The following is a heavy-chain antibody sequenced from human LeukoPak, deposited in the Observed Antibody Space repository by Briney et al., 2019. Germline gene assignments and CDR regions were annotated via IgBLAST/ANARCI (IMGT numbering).Heavy chain of an antibody. CDR1: GGSISSGDYF. CDR2: IYYSGST. Sequence: SGTLSLTCTVSGGSISSGDYFWSWIRQHPGKGLEWIGYIYYSGSTYYNPSLKSRVAISVDTSKNQFSLTVSSVTAADTAVYYCTRDVPRSSGYPDNWGQGTLVTVSS. J-gene: IGHJ4*02. CDR3: TRDVPRSSGYPDN. D-gene: IGHD3-22*01. V-gene: IGHV4-31*03.